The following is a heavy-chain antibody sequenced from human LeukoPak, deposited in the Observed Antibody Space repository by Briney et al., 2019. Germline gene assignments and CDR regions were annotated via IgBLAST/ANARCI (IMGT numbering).Heavy chain of an antibody. D-gene: IGHD2-15*01. CDR2: IYCSGST. CDR3: ARYGYCSGGSCYSVRWFDP. V-gene: IGHV4-31*03. Sequence: PSETLSLTCTVSGGSISSGGYYWSWIRQHPGKGLEWIGYIYCSGSTYYNPSLKSRVTISVDTSKNQFSLKLSSVTAADTAVYYCARYGYCSGGSCYSVRWFDPWXQGTLVTVSS. CDR1: GGSISSGGYY. J-gene: IGHJ5*02.